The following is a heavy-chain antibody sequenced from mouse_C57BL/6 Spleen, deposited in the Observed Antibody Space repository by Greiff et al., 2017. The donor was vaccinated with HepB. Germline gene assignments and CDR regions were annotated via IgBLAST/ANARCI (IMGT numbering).Heavy chain of an antibody. V-gene: IGHV1-54*01. J-gene: IGHJ4*01. D-gene: IGHD2-3*01. CDR1: GYAFTNYL. CDR2: INPGSGGT. CDR3: ARMRGLIRGYYAMDY. Sequence: QVQLKQSGAELVRPGTSVKVSCKASGYAFTNYLIEWVKQRPGQGLEWIGVINPGSGGTNYNEKFKGKATLTADKSSSTAYMQLSSLTSEDSAVYFCARMRGLIRGYYAMDYWGQGTSVTVSS.